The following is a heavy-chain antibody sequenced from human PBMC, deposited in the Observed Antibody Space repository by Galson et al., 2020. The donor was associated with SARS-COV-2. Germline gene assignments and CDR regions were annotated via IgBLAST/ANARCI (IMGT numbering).Heavy chain of an antibody. D-gene: IGHD3-10*01. CDR1: GGSISSSSYY. V-gene: IGHV4-39*07. CDR2: IYYSGST. J-gene: IGHJ5*02. CDR3: ASSVAVLLWFGEVLYPKFDP. Sequence: SETLSLTCTVSGGSISSSSYYWGWIRQPPGKGLEWIGSIYYSGSTYYNPSLKSRVTISVDTSKNQFSLKLSSVTAADTAVYYCASSVAVLLWFGEVLYPKFDPWGQGTLVTVSS.